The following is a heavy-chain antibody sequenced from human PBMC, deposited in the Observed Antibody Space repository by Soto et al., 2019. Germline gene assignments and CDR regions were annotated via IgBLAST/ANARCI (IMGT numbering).Heavy chain of an antibody. J-gene: IGHJ4*02. D-gene: IGHD2-2*01. CDR3: AINSRYGSSTSCYAD. CDR2: ISTSGDST. V-gene: IGHV3-23*01. CDR1: GFTFSSYA. Sequence: EVQLLESGVGLVQPGVSLRLSCAASGFTFSSYAMSWFRQAPGKGLEWVSGISTSGDSTYYAASVKGRFTISRDNPKNTLYLQMNSLRAGDTAVYYCAINSRYGSSTSCYADWGQGTLVTVSS.